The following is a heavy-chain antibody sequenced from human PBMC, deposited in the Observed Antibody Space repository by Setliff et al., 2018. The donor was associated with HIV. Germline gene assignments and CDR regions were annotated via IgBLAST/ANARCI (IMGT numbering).Heavy chain of an antibody. CDR3: SRGSYYMDV. Sequence: PTETLSLTCSVSSGSVSGYYWGWIRQPPGKKLEWIGYIHSSGSTIYSASLKSRVSISVDTSKNQVSLRLSSVTAADTAVYHCSRGSYYMDVWGKVTTVTV. CDR2: IHSSGST. D-gene: IGHD3-16*01. CDR1: SGSVSGYY. V-gene: IGHV4-59*08. J-gene: IGHJ6*03.